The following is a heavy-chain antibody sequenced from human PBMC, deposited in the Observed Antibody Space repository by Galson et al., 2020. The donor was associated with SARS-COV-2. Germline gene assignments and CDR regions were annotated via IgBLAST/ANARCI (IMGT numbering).Heavy chain of an antibody. CDR1: GYTFTGHY. CDR2: INPNSGGT. D-gene: IGHD3-10*01. J-gene: IGHJ6*02. CDR3: ARAGQSPDYYYYYNLDV. V-gene: IGHV1-2*02. Sequence: ASVKVSCKPSGYTFTGHYMHWVRQAPGQGLEWMGWINPNSGGTKYAQKFQGRVTMTRDTSISTAYMELSRLGSDDTAIYYCARAGQSPDYYYYYNLDVWGQGTTVTVSS.